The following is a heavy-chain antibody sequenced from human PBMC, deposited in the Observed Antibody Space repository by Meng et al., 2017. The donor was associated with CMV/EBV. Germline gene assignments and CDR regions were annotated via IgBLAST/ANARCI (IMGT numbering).Heavy chain of an antibody. CDR2: ITPNSSYI. Sequence: GESLKISRAASEFTFSSYTMSWVRQAPGKGLEWVSSITPNSSYILYADSMKGRVTISRDNAKDSLYLQMNSLRAEDTAVYYCARIGLYPGRMYQLNAFDIWGQGTMVTVSS. J-gene: IGHJ3*02. V-gene: IGHV3-21*06. CDR1: EFTFSSYT. CDR3: ARIGLYPGRMYQLNAFDI. D-gene: IGHD2-2*01.